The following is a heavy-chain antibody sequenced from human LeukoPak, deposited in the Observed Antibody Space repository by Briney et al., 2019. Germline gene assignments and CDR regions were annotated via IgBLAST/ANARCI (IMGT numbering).Heavy chain of an antibody. V-gene: IGHV4-34*01. CDR3: ARGVGATTN. CDR2: INHSGST. D-gene: IGHD1-26*01. CDR1: GGTFSGYY. J-gene: IGHJ4*02. Sequence: SETLSLTCPAYGGTFSGYYWSWIRQPPGKGLEWIGEINHSGSTNYNPSLKSRVTISVDTSKNQFSLKLSSVTAADTAVYYCARGVGATTNWGQGTLVTVSS.